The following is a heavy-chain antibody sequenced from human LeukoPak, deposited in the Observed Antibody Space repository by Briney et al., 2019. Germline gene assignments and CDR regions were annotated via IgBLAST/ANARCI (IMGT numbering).Heavy chain of an antibody. CDR3: ARAPPYCSSTSCSYWYFDL. V-gene: IGHV3-13*05. Sequence: GGSLRLSCAASGFTFSTYDMQWVRQATGKGLEWVSAIGTAGDPYYSGSVKGRFTISRETAKNSLYLQMNSLRVGDTAVYYCARAPPYCSSTSCSYWYFDLWGRGTLVTVSS. CDR2: IGTAGDP. J-gene: IGHJ2*01. CDR1: GFTFSTYD. D-gene: IGHD2-2*01.